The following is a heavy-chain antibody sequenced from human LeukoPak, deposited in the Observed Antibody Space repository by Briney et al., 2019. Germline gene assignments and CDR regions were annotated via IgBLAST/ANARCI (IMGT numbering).Heavy chain of an antibody. V-gene: IGHV1-46*01. CDR1: GYTFPSYF. D-gene: IGHD3-10*01. CDR3: ASPGSGSYYAFDI. CDR2: INPSGGST. J-gene: IGHJ3*02. Sequence: ASVKVSCKASGYTFPSYFMHWARQAPGQGLEWMGIINPSGGSTSYAQKFQGRVTMTRDTSTSTVYMELSSLRSEDTAVYYCASPGSGSYYAFDIWGQGTMVTVSS.